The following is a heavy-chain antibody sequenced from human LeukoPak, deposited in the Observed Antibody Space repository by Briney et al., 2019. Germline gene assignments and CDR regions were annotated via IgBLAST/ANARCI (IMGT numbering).Heavy chain of an antibody. V-gene: IGHV3-74*01. D-gene: IGHD4-17*01. Sequence: GGSLRLSCAASGFTFSAFWMHWVRQAPGKGLVWVSRINSDDSRTTYADSVKGRFTISRDNAKNSLYLQMNSLRAEDTAVYYCARGANAHGDYVDYWGQGTLVTVSS. CDR2: INSDDSRT. J-gene: IGHJ4*02. CDR3: ARGANAHGDYVDY. CDR1: GFTFSAFW.